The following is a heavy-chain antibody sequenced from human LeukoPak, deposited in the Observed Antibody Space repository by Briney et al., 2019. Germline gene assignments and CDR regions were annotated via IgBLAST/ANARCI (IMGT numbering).Heavy chain of an antibody. CDR3: AGERVLRFLEWLLTPHAFDI. V-gene: IGHV4-34*01. J-gene: IGHJ3*02. CDR1: GGSFSGYY. CDR2: INHSGST. D-gene: IGHD3-3*01. Sequence: PSETLSLTCAVYGGSFSGYYWSWIRQPPGKGLEWIGEINHSGSTNYNPSLKSRVTISVDTSKNQFSLKLSSVTAADTAVYYCAGERVLRFLEWLLTPHAFDIWGQGTMVTGSS.